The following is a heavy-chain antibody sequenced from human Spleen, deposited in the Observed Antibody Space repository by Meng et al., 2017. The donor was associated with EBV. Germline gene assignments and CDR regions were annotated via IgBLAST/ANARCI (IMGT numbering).Heavy chain of an antibody. V-gene: IGHV4-31*03. D-gene: IGHD3-16*01. Sequence: SGPGLVKRADTLSLPGISPVGSYSSSSYYWSWTRQHPGKGLEWIGYIYSSGSTYYNPSLKSRVSISVDTSKNQFSLKLTSVTAADTAVYYCAILWAPVDYWGQGALVTVSS. J-gene: IGHJ4*02. CDR3: AILWAPVDY. CDR2: IYSSGST. CDR1: VGSYSSSSYY.